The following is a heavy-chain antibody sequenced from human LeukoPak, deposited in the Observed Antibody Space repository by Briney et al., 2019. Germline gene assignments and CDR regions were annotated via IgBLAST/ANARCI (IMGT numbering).Heavy chain of an antibody. Sequence: GGSLRLSCAASGFTFSNYAMHWVRQAPGKGLEWVAVISYDGSNKYYADSVKGRFTISRDISRNTLYLQMNSLRAEDTAVYYCARVFKPSLIFPRQKNAFDIWGQGTMVTVSS. CDR3: ARVFKPSLIFPRQKNAFDI. D-gene: IGHD3-3*01. J-gene: IGHJ3*02. CDR2: ISYDGSNK. CDR1: GFTFSNYA. V-gene: IGHV3-30*04.